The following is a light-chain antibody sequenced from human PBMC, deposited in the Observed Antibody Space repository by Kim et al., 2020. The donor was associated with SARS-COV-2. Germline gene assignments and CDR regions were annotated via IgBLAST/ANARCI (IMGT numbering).Light chain of an antibody. J-gene: IGKJ1*01. CDR3: QQANSFPWT. V-gene: IGKV1-12*01. CDR2: AAS. CDR1: QGISSW. Sequence: DIQMTQSPSSVSASVGHRVTITCRASQGISSWLDWYQQKPGKAPKLLIYAASSLQSGVPSRFSGSGSGTDFTLTISSLQPEDFATYYCQQANSFPWTFGEGTKVDIK.